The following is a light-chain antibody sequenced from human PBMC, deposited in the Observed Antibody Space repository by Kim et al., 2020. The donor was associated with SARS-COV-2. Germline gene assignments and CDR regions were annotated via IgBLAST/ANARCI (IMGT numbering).Light chain of an antibody. CDR3: QQYGPT. J-gene: IGKJ1*01. CDR1: QSVSSSY. CDR2: GAS. Sequence: LSVSPGERATLSCRASQSVSSSYLAWYQQKPGQAPRLLIYGASSRATGIPDRFSGSGSGTDFTLTISRLEPEDFAVYYCQQYGPTFGQGTKVDIK. V-gene: IGKV3-20*01.